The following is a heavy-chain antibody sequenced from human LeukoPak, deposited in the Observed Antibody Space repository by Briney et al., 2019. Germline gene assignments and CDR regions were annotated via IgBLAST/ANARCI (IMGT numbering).Heavy chain of an antibody. V-gene: IGHV4-59*01. CDR2: IHYSGST. D-gene: IGHD3-10*01. CDR1: GGSISSYY. Sequence: PSETLSLTCTVSGGSISSYYWSWIRQPPGKGLEWIGYIHYSGSTNYNPSLKSRVTISVDTSKNQFSLKLNSVTAADTAVYYCARVEEGYGSGRRENYYYYYMDVWGKGTTVTISS. J-gene: IGHJ6*03. CDR3: ARVEEGYGSGRRENYYYYYMDV.